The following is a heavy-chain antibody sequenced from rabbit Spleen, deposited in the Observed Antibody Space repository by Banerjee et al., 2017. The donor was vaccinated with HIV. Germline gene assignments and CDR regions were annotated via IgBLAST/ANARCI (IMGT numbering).Heavy chain of an antibody. V-gene: IGHV1S45*01. J-gene: IGHJ4*01. Sequence: QEQLKETGGGLVQPGGSLTLSCKASGFDFSSYGVSWVRQAPGKGLEWIGWINGVASVGNLYASWAKGRFTISKTSSTTVTLQMTSLTAADTATYFCARCDGGSCDFKLWGPGTLVTVS. CDR1: GFDFSSYG. CDR3: ARCDGGSCDFKL. D-gene: IGHD4-2*01. CDR2: INGVASVGN.